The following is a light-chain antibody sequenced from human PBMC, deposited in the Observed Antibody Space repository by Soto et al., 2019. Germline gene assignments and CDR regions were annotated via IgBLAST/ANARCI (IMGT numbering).Light chain of an antibody. CDR2: AAS. Sequence: DIQMTQSPSSLSASLGDRVTITCRASQYISTYLNWYQQKPGKAPKLLIYAASSLQSGVPFRFSGSGSGTDFTLPISSLQPEDSATYFCQQSYSTPPWTFGQGTKVEIK. J-gene: IGKJ1*01. CDR1: QYISTY. CDR3: QQSYSTPPWT. V-gene: IGKV1-39*01.